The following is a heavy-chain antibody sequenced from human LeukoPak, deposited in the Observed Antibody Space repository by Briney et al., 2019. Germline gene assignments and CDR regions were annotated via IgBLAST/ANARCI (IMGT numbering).Heavy chain of an antibody. D-gene: IGHD2-15*01. J-gene: IGHJ4*02. CDR2: ISGSSSYI. Sequence: PGGSLRLSCAASGFTFSSYSMNWVRQAPGKGLEWVSSISGSSSYIYYADSVKGRFTISRDNAKNSLYLQMNSLRAEDTAVYYCARDTYCSGGSCYSEVQWGQGTLVTVSS. V-gene: IGHV3-21*01. CDR3: ARDTYCSGGSCYSEVQ. CDR1: GFTFSSYS.